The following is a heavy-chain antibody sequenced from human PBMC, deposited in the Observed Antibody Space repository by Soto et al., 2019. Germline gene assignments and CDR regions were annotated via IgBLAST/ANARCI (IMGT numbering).Heavy chain of an antibody. J-gene: IGHJ4*02. Sequence: QVQLVQSGAEVKKPGSSMKVSCKASGGTFSTYAISWVRQAPGQGLEWMGGIIPIFGIAKNAQKFQGRVTMSADDSTSTAYMELRSLRSEDTAVYYCASDAVERSEYSRSSSPGRYWGQGTLVTVSS. CDR2: IIPIFGIA. CDR3: ASDAVERSEYSRSSSPGRY. D-gene: IGHD6-6*01. V-gene: IGHV1-69*01. CDR1: GGTFSTYA.